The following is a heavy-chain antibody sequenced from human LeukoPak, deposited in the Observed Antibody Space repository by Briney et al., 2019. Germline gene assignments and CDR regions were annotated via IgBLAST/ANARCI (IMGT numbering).Heavy chain of an antibody. CDR3: ARDTYYYDSSGPLDT. Sequence: GASVKVSCKASGYTFTSYGISWVRQAPGQGLEWMGWISACNGNTNDAQKHQGRVTMSTDTSTSTAYMQLRSLRSDDTAVYYCARDTYYYDSSGPLDTWGQGTLVTVSS. CDR2: ISACNGNT. CDR1: GYTFTSYG. V-gene: IGHV1-18*01. J-gene: IGHJ5*02. D-gene: IGHD3-22*01.